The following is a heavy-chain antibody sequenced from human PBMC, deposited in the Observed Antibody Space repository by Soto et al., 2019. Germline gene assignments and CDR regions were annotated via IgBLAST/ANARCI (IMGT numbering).Heavy chain of an antibody. CDR1: GFTFSTSA. V-gene: IGHV3-23*01. Sequence: GGSLRLSCTASGFTFSTSAMSWVRQAPGRGLEWVSGISGSGAGTYYADSVKGRFTISRDNSKNTLYLQMSGLRAEDAALYYCAKGPTVFGAVISFDYYYGMYVWGQGTPVTVSS. CDR2: ISGSGAGT. J-gene: IGHJ6*02. D-gene: IGHD3-3*01. CDR3: AKGPTVFGAVISFDYYYGMYV.